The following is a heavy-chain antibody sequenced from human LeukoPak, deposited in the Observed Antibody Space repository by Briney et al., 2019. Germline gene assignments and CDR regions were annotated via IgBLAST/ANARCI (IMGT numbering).Heavy chain of an antibody. CDR3: ANEGPYSSSWHTSAHPSKFDY. D-gene: IGHD6-13*01. CDR1: GFTFSNYW. V-gene: IGHV3-74*01. J-gene: IGHJ4*02. Sequence: GGSLRLSRAASGFTFSNYWMHWVRQAPGKGLVWVSLINSDGSRTTYADSVKGRFTISRDNAKNTLYLQMNSLGADETAVYYCANEGPYSSSWHTSAHPSKFDYWGQGTLVTVSS. CDR2: INSDGSRT.